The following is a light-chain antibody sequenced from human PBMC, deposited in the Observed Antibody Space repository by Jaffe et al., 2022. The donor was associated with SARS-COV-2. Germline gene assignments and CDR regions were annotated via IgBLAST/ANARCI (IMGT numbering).Light chain of an antibody. Sequence: QTVVTQEASLSVSPGGTVTLTCGLRSDSVSTSHYPSWYQQTPGQPPRTLMYSTNSRSSGVPDRFSGSILGNKAALTITGAQADDESDYYCVLFMGRGASDLVVFGGGTKLTVL. CDR3: VLFMGRGASDLVV. CDR2: STN. J-gene: IGLJ2*01. CDR1: SDSVSTSHY. V-gene: IGLV8-61*01.